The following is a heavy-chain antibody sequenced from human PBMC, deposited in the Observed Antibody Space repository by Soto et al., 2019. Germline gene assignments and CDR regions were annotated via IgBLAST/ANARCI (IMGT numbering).Heavy chain of an antibody. Sequence: GGSLRLSCAASGFTFSSYSMNWVRQAPGKGLEWVSYISSSSSTIYYADSVKGRFTISRDNAKNSLYLQMNSLRAEDTAVYYCARDKDFSGIVVVPAAIEKYYYYYMDVWGKGTTVTVSS. V-gene: IGHV3-48*01. CDR3: ARDKDFSGIVVVPAAIEKYYYYYMDV. CDR2: ISSSSSTI. J-gene: IGHJ6*03. CDR1: GFTFSSYS. D-gene: IGHD2-2*01.